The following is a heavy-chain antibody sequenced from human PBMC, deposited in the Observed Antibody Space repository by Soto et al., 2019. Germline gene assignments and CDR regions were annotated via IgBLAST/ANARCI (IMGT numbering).Heavy chain of an antibody. D-gene: IGHD6-19*01. Sequence: QVQLQQWGAGLLKPSETLSLTCAVYGGSFSGYYWSWIRQPPGKGLEWIGEINHSGSTNYNPSLKSRVTISVDTSKNQFSLKLSSVTAADTAVYYCARRGSQWLVRNWFDPWGQGTLVTVSS. CDR2: INHSGST. CDR1: GGSFSGYY. V-gene: IGHV4-34*01. J-gene: IGHJ5*02. CDR3: ARRGSQWLVRNWFDP.